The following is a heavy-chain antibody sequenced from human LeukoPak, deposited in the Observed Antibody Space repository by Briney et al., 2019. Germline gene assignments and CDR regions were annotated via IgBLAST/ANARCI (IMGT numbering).Heavy chain of an antibody. V-gene: IGHV1-8*03. CDR3: ARARTSWSGYFRYYYYMDV. CDR2: MNPNSGNT. J-gene: IGHJ6*03. Sequence: ASVKVSCKASGYTFTSYDINWVRQATGQGLEWMGWMNPNSGNTGYAQKFQGRVTITRNTSISTAYMELSSLRSEDTAVYYCARARTSWSGYFRYYYYMDVWGKGTTVTVSS. CDR1: GYTFTSYD. D-gene: IGHD3-3*01.